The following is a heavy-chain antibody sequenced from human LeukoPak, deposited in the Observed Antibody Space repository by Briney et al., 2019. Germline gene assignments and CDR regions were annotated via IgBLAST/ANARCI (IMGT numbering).Heavy chain of an antibody. CDR2: ISYDGSNK. V-gene: IGHV3-30*03. D-gene: IGHD4-11*01. J-gene: IGHJ4*02. CDR3: AIRNSLDY. CDR1: GFTFNNYG. Sequence: GKSLRLSCAASGFTFNNYGMHWVRQAPGKGLEWVAVISYDGSNKYYADSVKGRFTISRDNSKNTLYLQMNSLRAEDTAVYYCAIRNSLDYWGQGTLVTVSS.